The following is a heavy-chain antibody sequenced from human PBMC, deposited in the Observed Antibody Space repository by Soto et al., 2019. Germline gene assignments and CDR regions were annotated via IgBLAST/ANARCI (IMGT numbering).Heavy chain of an antibody. CDR2: ISSTTNYI. V-gene: IGHV3-21*06. CDR1: GFTFSSHG. J-gene: IGHJ4*02. CDR3: ARESEDLTSNFDY. Sequence: PGGSLRLSCAASGFTFSSHGMTWVRQAPGKGLEWVSSISSTTNYIYYGDSMKGRFTISRDNAKNSLYLEMNSLRAEDTAVYYCARESEDLTSNFDYWGQGTLVTVSS.